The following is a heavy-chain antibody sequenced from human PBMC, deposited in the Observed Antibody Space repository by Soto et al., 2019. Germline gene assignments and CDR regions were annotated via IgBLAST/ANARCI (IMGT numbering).Heavy chain of an antibody. J-gene: IGHJ4*02. D-gene: IGHD2-15*01. CDR2: ISYDGNNK. V-gene: IGHV3-30*18. CDR1: GFTFSSYG. Sequence: QVQLVESGGGVVQPGRSPRLSCAASGFTFSSYGMHWVRQAPGKGLEWVAVISYDGNNKYYADSVKGRFPISRDNSKNTVYLQMNSLRAEDTAVYYCAKDGYCSGGSCYSYFDYWGQGSLVTVAS. CDR3: AKDGYCSGGSCYSYFDY.